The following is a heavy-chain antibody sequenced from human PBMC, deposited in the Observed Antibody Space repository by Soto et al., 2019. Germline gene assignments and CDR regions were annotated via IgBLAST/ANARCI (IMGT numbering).Heavy chain of an antibody. CDR1: GYTFTSYG. J-gene: IGHJ3*02. CDR2: ISAYNGNT. CDR3: ERPTYITGTDDDFDI. V-gene: IGHV1-18*01. D-gene: IGHD1-7*01. Sequence: QVQLVQSGAEVKKPGASVKVSCKASGYTFTSYGISWVRQAPGQGLEWMGWISAYNGNTNYAQKLQGRVTMTTDTSTSTAYMELRSLRSDDTAVYYCERPTYITGTDDDFDIWGQGTMVTVSS.